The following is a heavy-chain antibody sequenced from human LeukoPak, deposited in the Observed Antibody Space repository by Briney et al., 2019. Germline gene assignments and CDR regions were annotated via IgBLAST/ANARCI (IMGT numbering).Heavy chain of an antibody. J-gene: IGHJ3*02. CDR2: ISSSSSYI. V-gene: IGHV3-21*01. Sequence: GGSLRLSCAASGFTFSSYSMNWVRQAPGKGLEWVSSISSSSSYIYYADSVKGRFTISGDNAKNSLYLQMNSLRAEDTAVYYCASDVVVPAAIDDDAFDIGGQGTMVTVSS. D-gene: IGHD2-2*02. CDR3: ASDVVVPAAIDDDAFDI. CDR1: GFTFSSYS.